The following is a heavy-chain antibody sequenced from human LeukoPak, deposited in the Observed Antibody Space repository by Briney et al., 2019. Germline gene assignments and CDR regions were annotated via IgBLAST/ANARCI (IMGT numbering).Heavy chain of an antibody. CDR3: ATYAGSYSKYFQH. CDR2: IYPGDSDT. Sequence: GESLKISCKGSEYSFTNYWIGWVRQMPGRGLEWMGIIYPGDSDTRYSPSFQGQVTISADKSISTAYLQWSSLKASDTAMYFCATYAGSYSKYFQHWGQGTLVTVSS. J-gene: IGHJ1*01. D-gene: IGHD3-10*01. V-gene: IGHV5-51*01. CDR1: EYSFTNYW.